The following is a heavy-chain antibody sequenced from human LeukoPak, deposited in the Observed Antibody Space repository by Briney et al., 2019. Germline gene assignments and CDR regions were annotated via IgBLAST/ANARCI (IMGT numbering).Heavy chain of an antibody. J-gene: IGHJ6*02. CDR1: GFTVSSIY. CDR2: ICSGGST. D-gene: IGHD6-25*01. CDR3: ARAPYSSDWYDYYGMDV. Sequence: GGSLRLSCAASGFTVSSIYMNWVRQAPGKGLEWVSVICSGGSTYYADSVKGRFSISRDNSKNTIYLQLHSLRADDSAVYYCARAPYSSDWYDYYGMDVWGQGTTVTVSS. V-gene: IGHV3-53*01.